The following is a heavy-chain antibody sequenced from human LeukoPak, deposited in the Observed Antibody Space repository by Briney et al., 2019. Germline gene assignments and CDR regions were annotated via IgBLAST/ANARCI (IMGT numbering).Heavy chain of an antibody. CDR1: GGSISSSNW. CDR2: IYHSGTT. CDR3: ARGGLSYYYMDV. Sequence: SETLSLTCAVSGGSISSSNWWSWVRQPPGRGLEWIGEIYHSGTTHYNPSLKSRVTISVDKSKNQFSLKLTSVTAADTAVYYCARGGLSYYYMDVWGKGTTVTVSS. J-gene: IGHJ6*03. V-gene: IGHV4-4*02.